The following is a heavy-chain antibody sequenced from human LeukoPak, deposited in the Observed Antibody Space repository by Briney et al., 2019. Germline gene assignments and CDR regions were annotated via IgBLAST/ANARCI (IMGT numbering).Heavy chain of an antibody. CDR3: ARDRSGGWLRASAFDI. D-gene: IGHD5-12*01. V-gene: IGHV4-4*07. CDR1: GCSISSYY. J-gene: IGHJ3*02. CDR2: IYTSGST. Sequence: SETLSLTCTVSGCSISSYYWSWIRQPAGKGLEWVGRIYTSGSTNYNPSLKSRVTMSVDTSKNQFSLKLSSVTAADTAVYYCARDRSGGWLRASAFDIWGQGTMVTVSS.